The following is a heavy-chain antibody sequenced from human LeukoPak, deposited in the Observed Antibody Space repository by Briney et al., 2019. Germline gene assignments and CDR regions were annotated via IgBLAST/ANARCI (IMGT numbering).Heavy chain of an antibody. V-gene: IGHV1-24*01. D-gene: IGHD2-15*01. CDR3: ATFKGVVDATDYGMDV. Sequence: ASVKVSCKVSGYTLTELSMHWVRQAPGKGLEWMGGFDPEDGETIYAQKFQGRVTMTEDTSTDTAYMELSSLRSEDTAVYYCATFKGVVDATDYGMDVWGQGTTVTVSS. CDR1: GYTLTELS. J-gene: IGHJ6*02. CDR2: FDPEDGET.